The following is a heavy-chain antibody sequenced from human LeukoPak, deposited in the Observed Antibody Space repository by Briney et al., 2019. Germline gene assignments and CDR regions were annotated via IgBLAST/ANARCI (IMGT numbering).Heavy chain of an antibody. J-gene: IGHJ3*02. Sequence: GGSLTLSCAASGFTFSSYDMHWVRQAPGKGLEWVAFIRYDGSNKYYADSVKGRFTISRDNSKNTLYLQMNSLRAEDTAVYYCAKGADFWGAFDIWGQGTMVTVSS. D-gene: IGHD7-27*01. CDR2: IRYDGSNK. V-gene: IGHV3-30*02. CDR3: AKGADFWGAFDI. CDR1: GFTFSSYD.